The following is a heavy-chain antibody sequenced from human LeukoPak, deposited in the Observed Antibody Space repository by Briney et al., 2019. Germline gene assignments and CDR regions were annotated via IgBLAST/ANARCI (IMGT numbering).Heavy chain of an antibody. CDR1: GGTFSSYA. J-gene: IGHJ4*02. CDR3: ARDRGYSGYEFDY. V-gene: IGHV1-69*13. Sequence: GASVKVSCKASGGTFSSYAISWVRQAPGQGLEWMGGIIPIFGTANYVQKFQGRVTITADESTSTAYMELSSQRSEDTAVYYCARDRGYSGYEFDYWGQGTLVTVSS. D-gene: IGHD5-12*01. CDR2: IIPIFGTA.